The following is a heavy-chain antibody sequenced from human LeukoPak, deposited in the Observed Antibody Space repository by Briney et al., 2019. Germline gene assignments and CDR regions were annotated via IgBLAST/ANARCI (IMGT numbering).Heavy chain of an antibody. V-gene: IGHV3-30*03. CDR1: GFTFSSYA. CDR3: ARSIPYGTTWYGRSDY. CDR2: ISYDGSNK. Sequence: GGSLRLSYAASGFTFSSYAMSWVRQAPGKGLEWVAVISYDGSNKYYADSVKGRFTISRDNSKNTLYLQMNSLRAEDTAIYYCARSIPYGTTWYGRSDYWGQGTLVTVSS. D-gene: IGHD6-13*01. J-gene: IGHJ4*02.